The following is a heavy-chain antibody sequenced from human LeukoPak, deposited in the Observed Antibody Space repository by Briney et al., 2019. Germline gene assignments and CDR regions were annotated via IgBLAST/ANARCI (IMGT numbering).Heavy chain of an antibody. V-gene: IGHV3-53*01. CDR3: AKDSWDVWFGELLYNYYYYYMDV. CDR1: GFTVRSNY. D-gene: IGHD3-10*01. Sequence: GGSLRLSCAASGFTVRSNYMSWVRQAPGKELEWVSEIYSDGTTYYAASVKGRFGISRDNSKNTVDLQMNSLRAEDTAVYYCAKDSWDVWFGELLYNYYYYYMDVWGKGTTVTIPS. J-gene: IGHJ6*03. CDR2: IYSDGTT.